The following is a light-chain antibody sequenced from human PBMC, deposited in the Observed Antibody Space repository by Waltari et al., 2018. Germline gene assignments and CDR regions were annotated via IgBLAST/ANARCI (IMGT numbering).Light chain of an antibody. Sequence: DIVMTQTPFSLPVTLGEPASISCRSSQSLFDSDDGNTYLEWYLQKPGQSPQLLIYKISNRASGVPDRFSGSGSDTDFTLKISRVEAEDIGVYYCMQSLEFPYSFGQGTKVEIK. J-gene: IGKJ2*03. CDR3: MQSLEFPYS. CDR2: KIS. CDR1: QSLFDSDDGNTY. V-gene: IGKV2-40*01.